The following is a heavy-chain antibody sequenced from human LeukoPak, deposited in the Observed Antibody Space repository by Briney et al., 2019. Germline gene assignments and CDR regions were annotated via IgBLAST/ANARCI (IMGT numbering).Heavy chain of an antibody. CDR1: GYTFTSYG. J-gene: IGHJ6*03. D-gene: IGHD3-3*01. Sequence: ASVKVSCKASGYTFTSYGISWVRQAPGQGLEWMGWISAYNGNTNYAQKLQGRVTMTTDTSTSTAYMELRSLRSDDTAVYYCARNEAFTIFGVDYYMDVWGKGTTVTVSS. V-gene: IGHV1-18*01. CDR3: ARNEAFTIFGVDYYMDV. CDR2: ISAYNGNT.